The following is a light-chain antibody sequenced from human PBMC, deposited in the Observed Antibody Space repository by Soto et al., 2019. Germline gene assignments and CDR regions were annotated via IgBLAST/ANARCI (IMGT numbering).Light chain of an antibody. J-gene: IGKJ4*01. CDR1: QCISNY. CDR3: QKYHSAPLT. Sequence: DIQMTQSPSSLSASVGDRVTITCRASQCISNYLAWYQQKPGKVPKLLIYAASTLQSGVPSRFSGSGSGTDFTLTISSLQPEDVATYYCQKYHSAPLTFGGGTKVEI. CDR2: AAS. V-gene: IGKV1-27*01.